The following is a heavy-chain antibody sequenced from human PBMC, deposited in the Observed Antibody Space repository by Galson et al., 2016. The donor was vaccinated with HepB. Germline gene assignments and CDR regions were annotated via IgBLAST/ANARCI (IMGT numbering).Heavy chain of an antibody. V-gene: IGHV3-21*01. CDR1: GFTFSTYS. D-gene: IGHD2-21*02. CDR2: INTRSDYI. CDR3: VRVSVTGEKVFDI. Sequence: SLRLSCAASGFTFSTYSMNWVRQAPGKGLEGVSSINTRSDYIFYAESVKGRFTISRDNAKDSLYLQMNSLRDEDTAVYYCVRVSVTGEKVFDIWGQGTRVTVSS. J-gene: IGHJ3*02.